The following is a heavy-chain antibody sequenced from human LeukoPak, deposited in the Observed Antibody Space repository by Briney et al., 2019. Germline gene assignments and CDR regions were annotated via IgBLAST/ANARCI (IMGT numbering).Heavy chain of an antibody. CDR3: ETSEGY. CDR2: IKQDGRDT. Sequence: GGSLRLSCAASGFTLNTHWMSWVRQAPGQGLGWVANIKQDGRDTYYVDSVKGRFTISRDNAKNSLNLQMNSLRAEDTAMYYCETSEGYWGQGTLVTVSS. J-gene: IGHJ4*02. V-gene: IGHV3-7*03. CDR1: GFTLNTHW.